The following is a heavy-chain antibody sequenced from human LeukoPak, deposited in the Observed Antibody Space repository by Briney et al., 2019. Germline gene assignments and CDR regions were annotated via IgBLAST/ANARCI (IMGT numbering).Heavy chain of an antibody. CDR1: GGSINSYY. J-gene: IGHJ6*02. Sequence: SETLSVTCTVSGGSINSYYWSWIRQPQGKGLEWIGYIYYSGSTNYNPSLKSRVTISVDTSKNQFSLKLSSVTAADTAVYYCARGWLHEDYYYYGMDVWGQGTTVTVSS. CDR3: ARGWLHEDYYYYGMDV. CDR2: IYYSGST. D-gene: IGHD5-12*01. V-gene: IGHV4-59*01.